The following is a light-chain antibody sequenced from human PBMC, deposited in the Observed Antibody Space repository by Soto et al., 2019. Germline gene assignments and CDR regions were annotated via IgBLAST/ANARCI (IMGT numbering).Light chain of an antibody. CDR3: CSYAGGASVV. CDR2: KDI. Sequence: QSALTQPASVSGSPGQSITISCTGTSSDIGRYNLVSWYQQHPGKAPKLIIYKDIERPSGVSDRFSGSKSGNTASLTISGLQTEDEADYYCCSYAGGASVVFGGGTALTVL. J-gene: IGLJ2*01. CDR1: SSDIGRYNL. V-gene: IGLV2-23*01.